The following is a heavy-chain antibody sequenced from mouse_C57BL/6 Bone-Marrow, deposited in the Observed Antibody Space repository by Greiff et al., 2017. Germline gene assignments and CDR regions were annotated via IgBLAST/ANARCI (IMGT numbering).Heavy chain of an antibody. J-gene: IGHJ3*01. CDR2: IYPRSGNT. V-gene: IGHV1-81*01. Sequence: VQLQQSGAELARPGASVKLSCKASGYTFTSYGISWVKQRTGQGLEWIGEIYPRSGNTYYTEKFKGKATLTADKSSSTAYMELRSLTSEDSAVYFCARRTYHRGCAYWGQGTLVTVSA. CDR1: GYTFTSYG. D-gene: IGHD2-12*01. CDR3: ARRTYHRGCAY.